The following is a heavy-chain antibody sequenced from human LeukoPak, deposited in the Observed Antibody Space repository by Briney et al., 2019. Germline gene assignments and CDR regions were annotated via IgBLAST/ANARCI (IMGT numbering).Heavy chain of an antibody. CDR3: ARGQVVAATRIRYYYYYYMDV. CDR2: ISAYNGNT. Sequence: HRASVKVSCKASGYTFTSYGISWVRQAPGQGLEWMGWISAYNGNTNYAQKLQGRVTMTTDTSTSTAYMELRSLRSDDTAVYYCARGQVVAATRIRYYYYYYMDVWGKGTTVTISS. J-gene: IGHJ6*03. D-gene: IGHD2-15*01. CDR1: GYTFTSYG. V-gene: IGHV1-18*01.